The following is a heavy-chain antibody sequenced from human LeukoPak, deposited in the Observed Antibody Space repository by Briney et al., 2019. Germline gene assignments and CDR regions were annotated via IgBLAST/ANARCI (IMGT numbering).Heavy chain of an antibody. J-gene: IGHJ4*02. CDR1: GGSISSYY. CDR2: IYYSGST. Sequence: SETLSLTCTVSGGSISSYYWSWIRQPPGKGLEWIGYIYYSGSTNYNPSLKSRVTISVDTSKNQFSLKLSSVTAADTAVYYCARDRSDYYYDSKDYWGQGTLVTVSS. D-gene: IGHD3-22*01. V-gene: IGHV4-59*12. CDR3: ARDRSDYYYDSKDY.